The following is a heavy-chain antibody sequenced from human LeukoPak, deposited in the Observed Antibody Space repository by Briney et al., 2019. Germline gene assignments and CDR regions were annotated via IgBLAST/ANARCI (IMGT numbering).Heavy chain of an antibody. Sequence: GGSLRLSCAASGFTFSSYAMSWVRQAPGKGLEWVSAISGSGGSTYYADSVKGRFTISRDNSKNTLYLQMNSLRAEDTAVYYCAKEGYSGYDGIHDAFDIWGQGTMVTVSS. J-gene: IGHJ3*02. D-gene: IGHD5-12*01. CDR1: GFTFSSYA. V-gene: IGHV3-23*01. CDR2: ISGSGGST. CDR3: AKEGYSGYDGIHDAFDI.